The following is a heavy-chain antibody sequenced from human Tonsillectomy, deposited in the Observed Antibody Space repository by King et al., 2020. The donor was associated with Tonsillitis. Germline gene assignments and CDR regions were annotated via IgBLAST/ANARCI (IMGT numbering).Heavy chain of an antibody. CDR1: VFTFSSYE. Sequence: VQLVESGGGVLQPGGSLRLSCAASVFTFSSYEMNWVRQAPGKGLEWVSYLSSSGSTIYYTDSVKGRFTISSDNAKTTLYLQMNSLRAEDTAVYYCARISTTSSLAFDIWGQGTMVTVSS. CDR2: LSSSGSTI. D-gene: IGHD2-2*01. J-gene: IGHJ3*02. V-gene: IGHV3-48*03. CDR3: ARISTTSSLAFDI.